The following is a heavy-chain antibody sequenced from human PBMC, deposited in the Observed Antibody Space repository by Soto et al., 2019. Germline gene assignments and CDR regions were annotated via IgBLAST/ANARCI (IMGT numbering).Heavy chain of an antibody. Sequence: LRLSCAASGFTFSSYAMSWVRQAPGKGLEWVSAISGSGGSTYYADSVKGRFTISRENSKNTLYLQMNSLRAEDTAVYYCAKCVGSYHYYGMDVWGQGTTVTVSS. CDR3: AKCVGSYHYYGMDV. V-gene: IGHV3-23*01. CDR1: GFTFSSYA. CDR2: ISGSGGST. D-gene: IGHD5-18*01. J-gene: IGHJ6*02.